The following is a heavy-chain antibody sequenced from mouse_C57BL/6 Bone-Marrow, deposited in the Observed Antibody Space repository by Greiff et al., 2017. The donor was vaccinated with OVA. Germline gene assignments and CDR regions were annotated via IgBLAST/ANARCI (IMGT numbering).Heavy chain of an antibody. D-gene: IGHD1-1*01. V-gene: IGHV1-69*01. J-gene: IGHJ1*03. Sequence: QVQLQQPGAELVMPGASVKLSCKASGYTFTSYWMHWVKQRPGPGLEWIGEIDPSDSYTNYNQKFKGKSTLTVDKSSSTAYMQLSSLTSEDSAVYYCASLHYYGSSWGYFEVWGTGTTGTVSS. CDR1: GYTFTSYW. CDR2: IDPSDSYT. CDR3: ASLHYYGSSWGYFEV.